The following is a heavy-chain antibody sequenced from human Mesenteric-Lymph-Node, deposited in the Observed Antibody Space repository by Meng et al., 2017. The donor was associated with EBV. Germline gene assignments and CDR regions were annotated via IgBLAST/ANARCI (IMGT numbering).Heavy chain of an antibody. J-gene: IGHJ5*01. D-gene: IGHD5-18*01. V-gene: IGHV4-61*01. CDR1: GVSVSSGSYY. CDR2: INHSGST. CDR3: ARGGLRWFDS. Sequence: QVQLQESGPGLVKPSEXLSLTCTVSGVSVSSGSYYWSWIRQPPGKGLEWIGEINHSGSTNYNPSLKSRVTISVDTSKNQFSLKLISLTAADTAVYYCARGGLRWFDSWAQGTLVTVSS.